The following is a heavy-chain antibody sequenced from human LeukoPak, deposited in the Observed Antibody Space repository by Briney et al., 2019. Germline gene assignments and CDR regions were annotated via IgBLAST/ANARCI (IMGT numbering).Heavy chain of an antibody. CDR3: ARQRGSYGGYDHDAFNI. J-gene: IGHJ3*02. CDR2: IYYSGST. V-gene: IGHV4-59*08. D-gene: IGHD5-12*01. Sequence: SETLSLTCAVSGGSISTYYWSWIRQPPGKGLEWIGYIYYSGSTNYKPSLKSRVSISVDTAKNQFSLKLSSVTAADTAVYYCARQRGSYGGYDHDAFNIWGQGTMVTVSS. CDR1: GGSISTYY.